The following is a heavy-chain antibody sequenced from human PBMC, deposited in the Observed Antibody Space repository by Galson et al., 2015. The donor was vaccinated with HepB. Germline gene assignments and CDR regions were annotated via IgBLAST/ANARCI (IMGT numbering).Heavy chain of an antibody. V-gene: IGHV3-74*01. Sequence: SLRLSCAASGFTFSSYWMHWVRQAPGKGPVWVSRISSDGSSISYADSVKGRFTTSRDNDKNKLYLQMNSLRAEDTAVYYCAKLIHFPGIGVDSWGQGTLVTVSS. CDR3: AKLIHFPGIGVDS. CDR2: ISSDGSSI. CDR1: GFTFSSYW. D-gene: IGHD2-8*01. J-gene: IGHJ4*02.